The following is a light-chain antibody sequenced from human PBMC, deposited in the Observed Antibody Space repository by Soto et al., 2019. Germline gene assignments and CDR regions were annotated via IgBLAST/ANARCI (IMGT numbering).Light chain of an antibody. V-gene: IGKV3-15*01. CDR2: GAS. CDR1: QSVRTN. Sequence: VMTQSPATLSVSVGARATLSCRASQSVRTNVAWYQQTPGQPPRLLIYGASSRATGIPARFSVSESGTDFTLTISSLQSEDAAVYYGQQYGSSPLTFGEGTKVDI. CDR3: QQYGSSPLT. J-gene: IGKJ4*01.